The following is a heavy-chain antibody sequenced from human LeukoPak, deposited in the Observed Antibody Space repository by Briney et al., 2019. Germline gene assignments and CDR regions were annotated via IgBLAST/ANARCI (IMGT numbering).Heavy chain of an antibody. CDR1: GFTFSSYS. D-gene: IGHD3-16*02. J-gene: IGHJ3*02. Sequence: GGSLRLSCAASGFTFSSYSMNWVRQAPGKGLEWVSYISSSSTIYYADSVKGRFTISRDNAKNSLYLQMNSLRAEDTAVYYCARDREYYDYVWGSYRYSDFDAFDIWGQGTMVTVSS. CDR3: ARDREYYDYVWGSYRYSDFDAFDI. V-gene: IGHV3-48*04. CDR2: ISSSSTI.